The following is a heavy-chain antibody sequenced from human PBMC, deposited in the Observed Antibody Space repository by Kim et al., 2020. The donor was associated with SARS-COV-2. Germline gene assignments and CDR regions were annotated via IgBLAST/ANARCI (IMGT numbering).Heavy chain of an antibody. J-gene: IGHJ3*02. Sequence: ASVKVSCKAFGYTITDYAMNWVRQAPGQGLEWMGWINTDTGNPMYAQGFTGRFVFSLDTSVSTAYLQISSLKAEDTAVYYCARDYGDQSDAFDIWGQGTMVTVSS. CDR3: ARDYGDQSDAFDI. V-gene: IGHV7-4-1*02. CDR1: GYTITDYA. D-gene: IGHD4-17*01. CDR2: INTDTGNP.